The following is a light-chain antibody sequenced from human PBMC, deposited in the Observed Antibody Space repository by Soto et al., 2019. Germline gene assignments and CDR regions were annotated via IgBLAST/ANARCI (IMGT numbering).Light chain of an antibody. CDR1: QSVRSN. Sequence: IVMTQSPATLSVSPGERATLSCRASQSVRSNLAWYQQKPGQAPRLLIYGASTRATGIPGRFSGSGSGTEFTLTISSLQSEDLAIYYCQQYNSWSSITFGQGTRLEIK. J-gene: IGKJ5*01. V-gene: IGKV3-15*01. CDR3: QQYNSWSSIT. CDR2: GAS.